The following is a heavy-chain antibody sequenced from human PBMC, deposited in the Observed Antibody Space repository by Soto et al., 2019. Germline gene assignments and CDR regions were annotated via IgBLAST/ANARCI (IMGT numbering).Heavy chain of an antibody. CDR2: VSGNGGNT. CDR3: AKDRMGDSGWFDP. CDR1: GFSFSSYT. D-gene: IGHD1-26*01. V-gene: IGHV3-23*01. J-gene: IGHJ5*02. Sequence: LRLSCVASGFSFSSYTMNWVRQAPGKGLEWVSGVSGNGGNTYYADSVKGRVSISRDNSKNTLYLHLNSLIAEDTAIYYCAKDRMGDSGWFDPWGQGTPVTVSS.